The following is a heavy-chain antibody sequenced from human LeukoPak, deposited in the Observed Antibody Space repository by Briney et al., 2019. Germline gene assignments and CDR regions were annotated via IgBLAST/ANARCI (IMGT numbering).Heavy chain of an antibody. CDR2: ISYDGSNK. Sequence: HPGGSLRLSCAASGFTFSSYGVHWVRQAPGKGLEWVAVISYDGSNKYYADSVKGRFTISRDNSKNTLYLQMNSLRAEDTAVYYCAKDRGGVGAVDAFDIWGQGTMVTVSS. D-gene: IGHD1-26*01. J-gene: IGHJ3*02. CDR1: GFTFSSYG. V-gene: IGHV3-30*18. CDR3: AKDRGGVGAVDAFDI.